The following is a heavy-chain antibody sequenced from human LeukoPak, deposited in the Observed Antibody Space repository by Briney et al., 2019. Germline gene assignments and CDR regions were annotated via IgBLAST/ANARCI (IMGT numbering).Heavy chain of an antibody. CDR1: GLTFSNYA. CDR2: ISGSGSST. J-gene: IGHJ4*02. D-gene: IGHD1-26*01. CDR3: AKYSGSYYYPPNWDS. V-gene: IGHV3-23*01. Sequence: SGGSLRLSCAASGLTFSNYAMTWVRQAPGKGLEWVSGISGSGSSTYYADSVKGRFTLSRDYPKNTLYLQMNSLRAEDTAVYFCAKYSGSYYYPPNWDSWGQGTLVTVSS.